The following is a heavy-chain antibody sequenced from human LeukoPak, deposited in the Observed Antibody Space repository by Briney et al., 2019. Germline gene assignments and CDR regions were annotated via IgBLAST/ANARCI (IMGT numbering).Heavy chain of an antibody. CDR3: ARDRDVVVPAAMWFDP. V-gene: IGHV3-21*01. CDR1: GFTFSSYS. CDR2: ISSSSSYI. J-gene: IGHJ5*02. Sequence: GGSLRLSCAASGFTFSSYSMNWVRQAPGKGLEWVSSISSSSSYIYYADSVKGRFTISRDNAKNSLYLQMNSLRAEDTAVYYCARDRDVVVPAAMWFDPWGQGTLVTVSS. D-gene: IGHD2-2*01.